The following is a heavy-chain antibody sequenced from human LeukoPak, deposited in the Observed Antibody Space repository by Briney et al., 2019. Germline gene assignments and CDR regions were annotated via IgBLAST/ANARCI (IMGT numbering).Heavy chain of an antibody. J-gene: IGHJ3*02. CDR1: GFTFSDYY. Sequence: GGSLRLSCAASGFTFSDYYMSWIRQAPGKGLEWVSYISSSGSTIYYADSVKGRFTISRDNAKNSLYLQMSDLRAEDTSVYYCARDYNYCSSGRCYDAFDIWGQGTMVTVSS. V-gene: IGHV3-11*04. CDR2: ISSSGSTI. D-gene: IGHD2-2*01. CDR3: ARDYNYCSSGRCYDAFDI.